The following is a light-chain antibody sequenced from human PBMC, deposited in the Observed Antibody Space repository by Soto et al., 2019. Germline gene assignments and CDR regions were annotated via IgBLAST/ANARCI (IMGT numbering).Light chain of an antibody. CDR3: QHYNSYSEA. Sequence: EIVLTQSPGTLSLSPGERGTLSCRASQRFGSSNLAWYQQKSGQAPRLLIYSTSSRATGIPDRFSGSGSGTEFTLTISSLQPDDFATYYCQHYNSYSEAFGQGTKVDI. CDR2: STS. J-gene: IGKJ1*01. V-gene: IGKV3-20*01. CDR1: QRFGSSN.